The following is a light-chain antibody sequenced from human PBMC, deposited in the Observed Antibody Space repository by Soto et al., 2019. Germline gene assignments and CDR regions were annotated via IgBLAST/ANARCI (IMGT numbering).Light chain of an antibody. Sequence: QSALTQPASVSGSPGQSITISCTGTSSDVGGYNYVSWYQQHPGKAPKLMIYEVSNRPSGVSNRFSGSKSGNTASLTISGLQAEDEADYYCSSFTNTNTRVFGGGTKLTFL. CDR1: SSDVGGYNY. CDR3: SSFTNTNTRV. V-gene: IGLV2-14*01. CDR2: EVS. J-gene: IGLJ3*02.